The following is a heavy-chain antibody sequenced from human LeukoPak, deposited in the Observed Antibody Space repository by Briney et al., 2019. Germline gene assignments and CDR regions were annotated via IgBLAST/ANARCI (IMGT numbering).Heavy chain of an antibody. CDR3: ARVRVTGTQHYYYYYYMDV. CDR1: GFTFSSYN. J-gene: IGHJ6*03. V-gene: IGHV3-48*01. D-gene: IGHD1-7*01. Sequence: PGGSLRLSCAASGFTFSSYNMNWVRQAPGKGLEWVSYISSSSSTIYYADSVKGRFTISRDNAKNSLYLQMNSLRTEDTAVYYCARVRVTGTQHYYYYYYMDVWGKGTTVTVSS. CDR2: ISSSSSTI.